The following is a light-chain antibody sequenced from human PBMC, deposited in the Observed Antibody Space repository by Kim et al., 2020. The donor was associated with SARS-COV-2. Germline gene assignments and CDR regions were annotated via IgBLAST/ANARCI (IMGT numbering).Light chain of an antibody. Sequence: PGEGVTVSCCGETSNIGNNYVSWYQQLPGMAPKLLIYKNDQRPSGVPDRFSGSKSDTSASLAISGLRSEDEADYYCAAWDDSLRGVFGGGTQLTVL. V-gene: IGLV1-47*01. CDR2: KND. CDR3: AAWDDSLRGV. J-gene: IGLJ2*01. CDR1: TSNIGNNY.